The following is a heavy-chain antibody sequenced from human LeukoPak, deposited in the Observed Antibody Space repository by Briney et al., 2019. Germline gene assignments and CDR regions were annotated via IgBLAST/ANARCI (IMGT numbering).Heavy chain of an antibody. CDR2: IYPGDSDT. V-gene: IGHV5-51*01. J-gene: IGHJ4*02. CDR1: GYSFTR. D-gene: IGHD6-19*01. Sequence: GESLKVSCKGSGYSFTRIGWVRQMPGKGLEWMGIIYPGDSDTRYSPSFQGQVTISADKSISTAYLQWSSLKASDTAMYYCARGMDEGSGWPLYYFDYWGQGTLVIVSS. CDR3: ARGMDEGSGWPLYYFDY.